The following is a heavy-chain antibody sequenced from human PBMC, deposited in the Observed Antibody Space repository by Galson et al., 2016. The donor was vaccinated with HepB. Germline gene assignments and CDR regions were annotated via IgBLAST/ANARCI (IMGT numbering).Heavy chain of an antibody. D-gene: IGHD6-13*01. Sequence: SLRLSCAASGFTFNNYAMTWVRQGPGKGLEWVSSIVIGGATHYTESVKGRFTISSDNSKSTVYLQMIKLRTEDTAVYYCSRMGTELPADGWRRPFDPWGQGTLVTVSS. CDR2: IVIGGAT. CDR1: GFTFNNYA. J-gene: IGHJ5*02. CDR3: SRMGTELPADGWRRPFDP. V-gene: IGHV3-23*01.